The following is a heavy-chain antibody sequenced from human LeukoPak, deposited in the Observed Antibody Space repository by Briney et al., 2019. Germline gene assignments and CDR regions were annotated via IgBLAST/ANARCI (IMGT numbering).Heavy chain of an antibody. J-gene: IGHJ6*03. D-gene: IGHD6-13*01. CDR3: ARVSRTYSSRAGYYYYYYMDV. V-gene: IGHV1-18*01. Sequence: ASVKVSCKASGYTFTSYGISWVRQAPGQGLEWMGWISAYNGNTNYAQKLQGRVTMTTDTSTSTAYMELRSLRSDDTAVYYCARVSRTYSSRAGYYYYYYMDVWGKGTTVTVSS. CDR1: GYTFTSYG. CDR2: ISAYNGNT.